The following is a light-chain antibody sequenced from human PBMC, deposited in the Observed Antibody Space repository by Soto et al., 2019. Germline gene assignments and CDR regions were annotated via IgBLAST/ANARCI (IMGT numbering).Light chain of an antibody. CDR1: QSISSY. CDR3: QQSYSTPIT. V-gene: IGKV1-39*01. J-gene: IGKJ5*01. Sequence: DIQMTQSPSSLSASVGARVPITCRASQSISSYLNWYQQKPGKAPQLLIYAASSLQSGVPSRFSGSGSGTDFTLTISSLQPEDFATYYCQQSYSTPITFGQGTRLEIK. CDR2: AAS.